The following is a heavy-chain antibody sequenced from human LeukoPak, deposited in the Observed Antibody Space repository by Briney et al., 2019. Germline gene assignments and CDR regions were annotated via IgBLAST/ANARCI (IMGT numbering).Heavy chain of an antibody. J-gene: IGHJ6*03. CDR1: GFTFRSYE. V-gene: IGHV3-23*01. CDR2: ISGRGGST. CDR3: ARAYSGTYGLGYYYMDV. Sequence: PGGSLRLSCAASGFTFRSYEMNWVRQAPGKGLEGVSAISGRGGSTYYADSVKGRFTISRDNSKNTLYLQMNSLRAEDTAVYYCARAYSGTYGLGYYYMDVWGKGTTVTISS. D-gene: IGHD1-26*01.